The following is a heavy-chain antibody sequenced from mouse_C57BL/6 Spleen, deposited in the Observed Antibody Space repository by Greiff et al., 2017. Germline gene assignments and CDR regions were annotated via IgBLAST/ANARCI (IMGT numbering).Heavy chain of an antibody. V-gene: IGHV1-72*01. Sequence: QVQLQQPGAELVKPGASVKLSCKASGYTFTSYWMHWVKQRPGRGLEWIGRIDPNSGGPKYNEKFKSKATLTVDKPSSTAYMQLSSLTSEDSAVYYCARSHGSSYGDPYYFDYWGQGTTLTVSS. CDR3: ARSHGSSYGDPYYFDY. J-gene: IGHJ2*01. CDR2: IDPNSGGP. CDR1: GYTFTSYW. D-gene: IGHD1-1*01.